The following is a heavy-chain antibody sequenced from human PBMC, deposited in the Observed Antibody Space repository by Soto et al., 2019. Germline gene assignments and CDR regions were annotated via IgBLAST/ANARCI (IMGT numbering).Heavy chain of an antibody. CDR3: ARALYNWSYVSWFDP. CDR1: GGSISSSNW. V-gene: IGHV4-4*02. J-gene: IGHJ5*02. D-gene: IGHD1-7*01. Sequence: SETLSLTCAVSGGSISSSNWWSWVRQPPGKGLEWIGEIYHSGSTNYNPSLKSRVTISVDKSKNQFSLKLSSVTAADTAVYYCARALYNWSYVSWFDPWGQGTLVTVS. CDR2: IYHSGST.